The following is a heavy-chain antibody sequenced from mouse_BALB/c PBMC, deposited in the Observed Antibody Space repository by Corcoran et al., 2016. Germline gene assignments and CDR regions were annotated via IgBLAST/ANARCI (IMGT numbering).Heavy chain of an antibody. J-gene: IGHJ2*01. D-gene: IGHD4-1*01. V-gene: IGHV8-8*01. CDR2: IWWDDVK. CDR1: GFSLIPSGMG. CDR3: ARNWAYYFDY. Sequence: QVTLNESGPGILQPSQTLSLTCSFSGFSLIPSGMGVGWIRQPSGQGLEWLAHIWWDDVKRYNPALKSRLTISKDTSSSQVFLKIASVDTADTATYYCARNWAYYFDYWGQGTTLTVSS.